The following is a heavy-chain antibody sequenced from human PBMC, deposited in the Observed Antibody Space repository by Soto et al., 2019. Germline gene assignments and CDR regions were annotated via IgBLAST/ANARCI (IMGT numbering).Heavy chain of an antibody. D-gene: IGHD5-12*01. Sequence: SETRSLTCTVSGESISSGAYYLSKLRQPPGKGREWIGCMYYSGSTYYNPSSKSRVPISVDPSNNELSLKLTSVTAADTAVDCCARHSIYSGYDRLDYWGQGTVVTVSS. V-gene: IGHV4-39*01. CDR1: GESISSGAYY. J-gene: IGHJ4*02. CDR3: ARHSIYSGYDRLDY. CDR2: MYYSGST.